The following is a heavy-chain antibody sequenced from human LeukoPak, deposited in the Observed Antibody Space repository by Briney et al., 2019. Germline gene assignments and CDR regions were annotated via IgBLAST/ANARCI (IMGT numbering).Heavy chain of an antibody. Sequence: GGSLRLSCAASGFTFSSYSMNWVRQAPGKGLEWVSYISSSSSTIYYADSVKGRFTISRDNSKNTLYLQMNSLRAEDTAVYYCAKDITKDPNWFDPWGQGTLVTVSS. J-gene: IGHJ5*02. CDR2: ISSSSSTI. D-gene: IGHD1-14*01. CDR1: GFTFSSYS. CDR3: AKDITKDPNWFDP. V-gene: IGHV3-48*01.